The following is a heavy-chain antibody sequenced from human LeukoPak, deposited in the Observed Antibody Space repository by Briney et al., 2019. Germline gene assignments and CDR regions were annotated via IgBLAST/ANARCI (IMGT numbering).Heavy chain of an antibody. CDR2: ITLSGGST. CDR1: GFTFSYYD. V-gene: IGHV3-23*01. D-gene: IGHD6-13*01. Sequence: GGSLRLSCAASGFTFSYYDMSCVRQAPGKGLEWVASITLSGGSTFYADSVKGRFTISRDNSKNTLYLQMNSLRAEDTAVYYCAKELVPGYYGMDVWGQGTTVTVSS. J-gene: IGHJ6*02. CDR3: AKELVPGYYGMDV.